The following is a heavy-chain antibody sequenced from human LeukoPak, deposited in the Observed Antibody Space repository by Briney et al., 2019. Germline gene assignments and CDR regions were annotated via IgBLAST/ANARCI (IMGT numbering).Heavy chain of an antibody. V-gene: IGHV1-46*01. D-gene: IGHD2/OR15-2a*01. J-gene: IGHJ4*02. Sequence: WASVKVSCKASGYTFTGYYKHWVRQAPGQGLEWMGIINPSGGSTSYAQKFQGRVTMTRDTSTSTVYMELSSLRSEDTAVYYCARAFAYYAFAYWGQGTLVTVSS. CDR2: INPSGGST. CDR3: ARAFAYYAFAY. CDR1: GYTFTGYY.